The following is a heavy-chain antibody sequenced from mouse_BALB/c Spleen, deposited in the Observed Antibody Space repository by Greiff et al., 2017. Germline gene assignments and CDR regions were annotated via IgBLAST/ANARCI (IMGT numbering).Heavy chain of an antibody. J-gene: IGHJ4*01. CDR1: GFTFSSYA. CDR3: ARIYYYSMDY. CDR2: ISSGGSYT. V-gene: IGHV5-9-4*01. Sequence: EVKLVESGGGLVKPGGSLKLSCAASGFTFSSYAMSWVRQSPEKRLEWVAEISSGGSYTYYPDTVTGRFTISRDNAKNTLYLEMSSLRSEDTAMYYCARIYYYSMDYWGQGTSVTVSS.